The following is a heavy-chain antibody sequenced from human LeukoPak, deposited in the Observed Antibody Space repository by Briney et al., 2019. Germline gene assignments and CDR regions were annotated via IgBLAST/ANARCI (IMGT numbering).Heavy chain of an antibody. CDR3: ARGPYSSGWYYYYGMDG. D-gene: IGHD6-19*01. CDR2: ISAYNGST. Sequence: ASVKVSCKASGYTFTSYGISWVRQAPGQGLEWMGWISAYNGSTNYAQKLQGRVTMTTDTSTSTAYMELRSLRSDDTAVYYCARGPYSSGWYYYYGMDGWGQGTTVTVSS. CDR1: GYTFTSYG. V-gene: IGHV1-18*01. J-gene: IGHJ6*02.